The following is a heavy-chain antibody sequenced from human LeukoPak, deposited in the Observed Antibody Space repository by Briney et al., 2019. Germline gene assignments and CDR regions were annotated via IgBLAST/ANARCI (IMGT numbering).Heavy chain of an antibody. V-gene: IGHV3-21*01. CDR3: ARDPRHCSSTTCLADAFDI. J-gene: IGHJ3*02. CDR2: ISSSSSYI. D-gene: IGHD2-2*01. Sequence: PGGSLRLSCAASGFTFSSYSMNWVRQAPGKGLEWVSSISSSSSYIYYADSVKGRSTISRDNAKNSLFLQMNSLRADDTAVYYCARDPRHCSSTTCLADAFDIWGQGTMVTVSS. CDR1: GFTFSSYS.